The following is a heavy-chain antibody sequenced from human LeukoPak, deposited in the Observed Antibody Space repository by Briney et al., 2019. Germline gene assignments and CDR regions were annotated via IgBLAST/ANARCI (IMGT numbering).Heavy chain of an antibody. CDR1: GGSISGYY. Sequence: SETLSLTCTVSGGSISGYYWNWIRQPPGQGLEWIGYIYYSGITNYNPSLKSRVTISVDTSKNQFSLKLSSVTAADTAVYYCARLLKAITFGGVSNPFDIWGQGTMVTVSS. D-gene: IGHD3-16*01. CDR2: IYYSGIT. CDR3: ARLLKAITFGGVSNPFDI. J-gene: IGHJ3*02. V-gene: IGHV4-59*01.